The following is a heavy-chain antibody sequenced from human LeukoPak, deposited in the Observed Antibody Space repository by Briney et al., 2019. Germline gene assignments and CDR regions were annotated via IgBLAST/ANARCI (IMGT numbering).Heavy chain of an antibody. CDR2: INAGNGNT. J-gene: IGHJ4*02. D-gene: IGHD3-10*01. CDR3: ARVSYGSGSYYAAFDY. Sequence: GASVKVSCKASGYTFTSYAMHWVRQAPGQRLEWMGWINAGNGNTKYSQEFQGRVTITRDTSASTAYMELSSLRSEDMAVYYCARVSYGSGSYYAAFDYWGQGTLVTVSS. V-gene: IGHV1-3*03. CDR1: GYTFTSYA.